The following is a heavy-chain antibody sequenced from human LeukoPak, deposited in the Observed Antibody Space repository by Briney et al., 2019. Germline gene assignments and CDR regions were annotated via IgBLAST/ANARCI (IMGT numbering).Heavy chain of an antibody. Sequence: GGSLRLSCAASGFTFSSYSMNWVRQAPGKGLEWVSLISWNGGSTYYADSVRGRFTISRDNSKNSLYLQMNSLRIEDTALYYCAKQRGDVLRYFDWHPNFDYWGQGTLVTVSS. J-gene: IGHJ4*02. CDR1: GFTFSSYS. V-gene: IGHV3-43*01. D-gene: IGHD3-9*01. CDR3: AKQRGDVLRYFDWHPNFDY. CDR2: ISWNGGST.